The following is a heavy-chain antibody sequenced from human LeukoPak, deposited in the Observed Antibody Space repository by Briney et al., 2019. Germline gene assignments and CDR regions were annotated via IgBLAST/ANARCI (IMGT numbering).Heavy chain of an antibody. V-gene: IGHV4-34*01. J-gene: IGHJ5*02. CDR2: INHSGST. CDR3: ARGVAVAGTGTSWFDP. Sequence: SETLSLTCTVSGGSISSYYWSWLRQPPGKGLEWLGEINHSGSTNYNPSLKSRVTISVDTSKNQFSLKLSSVTAADTAVYYCARGVAVAGTGTSWFDPWGQGTLVTVSS. CDR1: GGSISSYY. D-gene: IGHD6-19*01.